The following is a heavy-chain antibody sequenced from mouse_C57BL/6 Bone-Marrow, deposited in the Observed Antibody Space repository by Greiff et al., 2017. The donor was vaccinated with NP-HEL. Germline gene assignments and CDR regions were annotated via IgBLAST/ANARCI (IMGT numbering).Heavy chain of an antibody. CDR1: GFTFSDYG. D-gene: IGHD2-2*01. Sequence: EVKLVESGGGLVQPGGSLKLSCAASGFTFSDYGMAWVRQAPRKGPEWVAFISNLAYSIYYADTVTGRFTISRENAKNTLYLEMSSLRSEDTAMYYCARQRGYDKVLDYWGQGTTLTVSS. CDR2: ISNLAYSI. J-gene: IGHJ2*01. V-gene: IGHV5-15*04. CDR3: ARQRGYDKVLDY.